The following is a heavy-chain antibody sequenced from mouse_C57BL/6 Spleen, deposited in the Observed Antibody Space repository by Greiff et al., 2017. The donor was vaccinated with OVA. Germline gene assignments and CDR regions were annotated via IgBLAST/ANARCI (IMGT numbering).Heavy chain of an antibody. J-gene: IGHJ2*01. V-gene: IGHV14-4*01. D-gene: IGHD1-1*01. CDR1: GFNIKDDY. CDR3: TTITTVVAKVGFDY. Sequence: EVKLMESGAELVRPGASVKLSCTASGFNIKDDYMHWVKQRPEQGLEWIGWIDPENGDTEYASKFQGKATITADTSSNTAYLQLSSLTSEDTAVYYCTTITTVVAKVGFDYWGQGTTLTVSS. CDR2: IDPENGDT.